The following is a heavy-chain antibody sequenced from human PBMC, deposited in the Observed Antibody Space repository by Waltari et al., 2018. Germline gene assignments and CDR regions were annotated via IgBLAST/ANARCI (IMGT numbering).Heavy chain of an antibody. J-gene: IGHJ5*02. CDR3: ARSMNIADRLVLRADWFDP. V-gene: IGHV4-34*01. CDR2: INHSGST. Sequence: QVQLQQWRAVLLKPSETLSLTCSVYGGSYGRYYWSWIRQPPGRGLEWMGQINHSGSTNYNPSLKSRVTISVDTSKNQFSLKLSFVTAADTAVYYCARSMNIADRLVLRADWFDPWGQGTLVTVSS. D-gene: IGHD6-6*01. CDR1: GGSYGRYY.